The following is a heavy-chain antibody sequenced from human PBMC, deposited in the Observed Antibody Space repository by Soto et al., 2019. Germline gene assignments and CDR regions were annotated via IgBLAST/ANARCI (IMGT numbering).Heavy chain of an antibody. J-gene: IGHJ4*02. CDR1: GGTFSSYA. CDR3: ARTDIVVVPAGEGSFDY. CDR2: IIPIFGTA. Sequence: ASVKVSCKASGGTFSSYAISWVRQAPGQGLEWMGGIIPIFGTANYAQKFQGRVTITADESTSTAYMELSSLRSEDTAVYYCARTDIVVVPAGEGSFDYWGQGTLVTVSS. D-gene: IGHD2-2*01. V-gene: IGHV1-69*13.